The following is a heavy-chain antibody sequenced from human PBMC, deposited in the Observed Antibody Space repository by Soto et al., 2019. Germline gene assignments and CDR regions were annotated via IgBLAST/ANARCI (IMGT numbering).Heavy chain of an antibody. CDR2: ISSSGSTI. Sequence: GGSLRLSCAASGFTFSSYEMNWVRQAPGKGPEWVSYISSSGSTIYYADSVKGRFTISRDNAKNSLYLQMNSLRAEDTAVYYCAREHAFYGYYYGMDVWGQGTTVTVSS. V-gene: IGHV3-48*03. CDR1: GFTFSSYE. J-gene: IGHJ6*02. CDR3: AREHAFYGYYYGMDV. D-gene: IGHD3-16*01.